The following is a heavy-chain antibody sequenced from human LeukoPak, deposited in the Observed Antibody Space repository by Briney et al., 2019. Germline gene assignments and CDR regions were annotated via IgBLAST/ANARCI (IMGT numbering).Heavy chain of an antibody. CDR3: ARDRLRGGYPHYFDY. D-gene: IGHD3-22*01. V-gene: IGHV4-39*07. CDR1: GGSISSSSYY. CDR2: IYYSGST. Sequence: PSETLSLTCTVSGGSISSSSYYWGWIRQPPGKGLEWIGSIYYSGSTYYNPSLKSRVTISVDTSKNQFSLKLSSVTAADTAVYYCARDRLRGGYPHYFDYWGQGTLVTVSS. J-gene: IGHJ4*02.